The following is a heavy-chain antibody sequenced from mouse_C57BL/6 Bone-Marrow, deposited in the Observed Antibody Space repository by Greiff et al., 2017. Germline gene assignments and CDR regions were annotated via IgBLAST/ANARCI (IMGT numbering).Heavy chain of an antibody. D-gene: IGHD1-1*01. CDR1: GYTFTSYW. CDR3: AGYYGSFVAMDY. V-gene: IGHV1-53*01. J-gene: IGHJ4*01. Sequence: QVQLQQPGTELVKPGASVKLSCKASGYTFTSYWMHWVKQRPGQGLEWIGNINPSNGGTNYNEKFKSKATLTVDKSSSTAYMQLSSRTSEDSAVDECAGYYGSFVAMDYWGQGTSVTVSA. CDR2: INPSNGGT.